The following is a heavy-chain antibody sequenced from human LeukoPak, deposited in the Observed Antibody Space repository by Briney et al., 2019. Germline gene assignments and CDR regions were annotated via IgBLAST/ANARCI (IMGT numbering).Heavy chain of an antibody. J-gene: IGHJ4*02. CDR2: INTDGSST. V-gene: IGHV3-74*01. D-gene: IGHD3-22*01. CDR3: ARRATYYDSSGYYFDY. CDR1: GFTISSYW. Sequence: GGSLRLSCAASGFTISSYWMHWVRQAPGKGLVWVSRINTDGSSTSYADSVKGRFTISRDNAKNTLYLQMNSLRAEDTAVYYCARRATYYDSSGYYFDYWGQGTLVTVSS.